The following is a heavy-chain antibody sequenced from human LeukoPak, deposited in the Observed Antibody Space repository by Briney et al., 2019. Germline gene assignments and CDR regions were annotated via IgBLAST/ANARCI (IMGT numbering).Heavy chain of an antibody. CDR1: GGSISSSNYC. V-gene: IGHV4-39*07. CDR2: ICYSGST. D-gene: IGHD2-15*01. J-gene: IGHJ5*02. Sequence: PSETLSLTCTVSGGSISSSNYCWGWIRQPPGKGLEWIGTICYSGSTFYSPSLKSRVTISVDTSKNQFSLKLSSVTAADTAVYYCARYIVVVVAANAEWFDPWGQGTLVTVSS. CDR3: ARYIVVVVAANAEWFDP.